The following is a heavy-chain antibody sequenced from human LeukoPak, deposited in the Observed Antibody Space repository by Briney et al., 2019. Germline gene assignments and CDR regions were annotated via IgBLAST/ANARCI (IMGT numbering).Heavy chain of an antibody. Sequence: PSETLSLTCTVSGGSISSYYWSWIRQPPGKGLEWIGYIYYSGSTNYNPSLKSRVTISVDTSTNQFSLKLSSVTAADTAVYYCEREMRYYDSSGYSFGADAFDIWGQGTMVTVSS. J-gene: IGHJ3*02. CDR2: IYYSGST. CDR3: EREMRYYDSSGYSFGADAFDI. CDR1: GGSISSYY. D-gene: IGHD3-22*01. V-gene: IGHV4-59*01.